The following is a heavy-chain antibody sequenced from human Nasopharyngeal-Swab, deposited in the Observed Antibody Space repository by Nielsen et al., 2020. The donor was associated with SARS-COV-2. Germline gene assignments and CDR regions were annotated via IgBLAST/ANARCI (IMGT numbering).Heavy chain of an antibody. CDR2: IYYSGSP. J-gene: IGHJ6*03. D-gene: IGHD3-3*01. CDR3: ARVLKYDFWSGYYTGGDYYYMDV. Sequence: SDTLSLTCTVSGGSVSSGRYSGSWIRQPPGKGLEWIGYIYYSGSPNYNPSLKSPVTISVDTSKNQFSLKLSSVTAADTAVYYCARVLKYDFWSGYYTGGDYYYMDVWGKGTTVTVSS. CDR1: GGSVSSGRYS. V-gene: IGHV4-61*01.